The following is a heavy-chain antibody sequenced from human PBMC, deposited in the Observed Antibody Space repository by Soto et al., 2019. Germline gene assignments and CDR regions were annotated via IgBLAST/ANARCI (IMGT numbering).Heavy chain of an antibody. CDR3: AKEPVGPDWYFDL. V-gene: IGHV1-8*01. Sequence: ASVKVSCKASGYTFTSYDINWVRQATGQGLEWMGWMNPNSGNTGYAQKFQGRVTMTRNTSISTAYMELSSLRAEDTAVYNCAKEPVGPDWYFDLWGRGTLVTV. J-gene: IGHJ2*01. CDR2: MNPNSGNT. CDR1: GYTFTSYD.